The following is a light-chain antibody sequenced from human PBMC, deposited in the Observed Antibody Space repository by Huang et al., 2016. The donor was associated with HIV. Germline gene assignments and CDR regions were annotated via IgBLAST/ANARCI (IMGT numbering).Light chain of an antibody. CDR2: LAS. Sequence: DIVLTQSPLSLPVTPGEPASISCRSSQSLLNSNGYNYLHWSLQKPGHSPLLVISLASNRASGVPDRFSCSGSGTDFTLKISRVEAEDVGVYYCMQGLQTPQTFGQGTKVEIK. CDR3: MQGLQTPQT. CDR1: QSLLNSNGYNY. V-gene: IGKV2-28*01. J-gene: IGKJ1*01.